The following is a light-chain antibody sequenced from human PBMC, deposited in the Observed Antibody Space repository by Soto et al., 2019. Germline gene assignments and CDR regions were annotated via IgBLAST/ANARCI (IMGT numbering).Light chain of an antibody. Sequence: EIVLTQSPGTLSLSPGERATLSCRASQSVSTNYLAWYQQKPGQSPRLLIYGATSRATGIPDRFSGSGSGTHFILTISSLQSEDFAVYYCQQHNNWPPVTFGQGTKVDIK. CDR2: GAT. J-gene: IGKJ1*01. V-gene: IGKV3-20*01. CDR1: QSVSTNY. CDR3: QQHNNWPPVT.